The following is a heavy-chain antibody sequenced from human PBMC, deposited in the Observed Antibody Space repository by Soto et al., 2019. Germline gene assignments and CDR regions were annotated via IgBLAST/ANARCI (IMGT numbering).Heavy chain of an antibody. D-gene: IGHD6-19*01. Sequence: GGSLRLSCAASGFTFSSLYMSWVRQAPGKGLEWVANIIQDGSEKHYVDSVKGRFIISRDNTKSSLYLQMNSLRAEDTAVYYCAGGSGWLMDYWGQGTLVTVSS. CDR2: IIQDGSEK. CDR3: AGGSGWLMDY. V-gene: IGHV3-7*03. CDR1: GFTFSSLY. J-gene: IGHJ4*02.